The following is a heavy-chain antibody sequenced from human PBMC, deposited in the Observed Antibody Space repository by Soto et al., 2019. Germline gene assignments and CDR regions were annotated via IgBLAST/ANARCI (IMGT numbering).Heavy chain of an antibody. J-gene: IGHJ4*02. CDR2: ISAYNGNT. D-gene: IGHD2-2*01. CDR1: GCTFTSYG. Sequence: ASVKVSCKASGCTFTSYGISWVRQAPGQGLEGMGWISAYNGNTNYAQKLQGRVTMTTDTSTSTAYMELRSLRSDDTAVYYCARRYQLLWASGYYFDYWGQGTLVTVSS. CDR3: ARRYQLLWASGYYFDY. V-gene: IGHV1-18*01.